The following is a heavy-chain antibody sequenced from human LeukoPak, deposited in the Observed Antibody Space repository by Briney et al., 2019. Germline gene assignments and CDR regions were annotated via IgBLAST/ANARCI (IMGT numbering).Heavy chain of an antibody. V-gene: IGHV3-30*02. CDR2: IRYDGSNK. CDR3: AKDPRGYDSSGFDY. D-gene: IGHD3-22*01. Sequence: GGSLRLSCAASGFTFSSYSMNWVRQAPGKGLEWVAFIRYDGSNKYYTDSVKGRFTTSRDNSKNTLYLQMNSLRAEDTAVYYCAKDPRGYDSSGFDYWGQGTLVTVSS. J-gene: IGHJ4*02. CDR1: GFTFSSYS.